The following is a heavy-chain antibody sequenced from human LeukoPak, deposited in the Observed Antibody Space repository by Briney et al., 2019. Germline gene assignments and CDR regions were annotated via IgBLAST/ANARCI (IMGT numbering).Heavy chain of an antibody. J-gene: IGHJ4*02. Sequence: GGSLRLSCAASGFTFSSYAMHWVRQAPGKGLEWVAVISYDGSNKYYADSVKGRFTISRDNSKNTLYLQMNSLRAEDTAVYYCARELLIAAAGTPLDYWGQGTLVTVSS. D-gene: IGHD6-13*01. CDR3: ARELLIAAAGTPLDY. CDR1: GFTFSSYA. V-gene: IGHV3-30*04. CDR2: ISYDGSNK.